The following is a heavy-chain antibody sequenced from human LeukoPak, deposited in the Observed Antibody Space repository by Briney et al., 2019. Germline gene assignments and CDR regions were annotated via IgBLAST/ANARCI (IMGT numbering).Heavy chain of an antibody. J-gene: IGHJ4*02. D-gene: IGHD4-23*01. V-gene: IGHV1-2*02. CDR3: ARARGVMTTVVAPTFDY. CDR2: INPNSGGT. CDR1: GYTFTGYY. Sequence: ASVKVSCKASGYTFTGYYMHWVRQAPGQGLEWMGWINPNSGGTNYAQKFQGRVTMTRDTSINTAYMELSRLRSDDTAVYYCARARGVMTTVVAPTFDYWGQGTLVTVSS.